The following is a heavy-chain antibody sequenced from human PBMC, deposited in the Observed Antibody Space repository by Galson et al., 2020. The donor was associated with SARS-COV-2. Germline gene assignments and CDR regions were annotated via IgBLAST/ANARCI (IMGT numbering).Heavy chain of an antibody. D-gene: IGHD3-3*01. CDR3: VKDGVAFNFFSHYYYMDV. Sequence: GGSLRLSCTASGFPFSSYGMYWVRQAPGTGLEWVAFIQYDGTTKSYGDSVKGRFTISRDNSINTLYLQMNSLRVEDSAMYYCVKDGVAFNFFSHYYYMDVWGKGTTVTVPS. CDR1: GFPFSSYG. V-gene: IGHV3-30*02. J-gene: IGHJ6*03. CDR2: IQYDGTTK.